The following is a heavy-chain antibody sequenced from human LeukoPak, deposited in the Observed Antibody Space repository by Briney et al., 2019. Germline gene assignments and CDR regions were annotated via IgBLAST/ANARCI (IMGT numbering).Heavy chain of an antibody. D-gene: IGHD4-17*01. CDR3: ARVSTVTTWNWFDP. V-gene: IGHV1-18*01. CDR2: ISAYNGNT. J-gene: IGHJ5*02. Sequence: GASVKVSCKASGYTFTSYGISWVRQAPGQGLEWMGWISAYNGNTNYAQKLQGRVTMTTDTSTSTAYMELRSLRSDGTAVYYCARVSTVTTWNWFDPWGQGTLVTVSS. CDR1: GYTFTSYG.